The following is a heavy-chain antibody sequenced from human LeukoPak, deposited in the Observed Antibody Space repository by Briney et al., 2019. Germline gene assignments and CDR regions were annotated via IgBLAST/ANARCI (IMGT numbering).Heavy chain of an antibody. D-gene: IGHD4-17*01. Sequence: GGSLRLSCAASGFTFSSYAMSWVRQATGKGLEYVSAIMDSGGAKYYADSVKGRFTISRDNSKNTLYLQMNSLRPEDTAVYYCAREKDYGDYIDFWGQGTLVTVSS. V-gene: IGHV3-23*01. J-gene: IGHJ4*02. CDR1: GFTFSSYA. CDR2: IMDSGGAK. CDR3: AREKDYGDYIDF.